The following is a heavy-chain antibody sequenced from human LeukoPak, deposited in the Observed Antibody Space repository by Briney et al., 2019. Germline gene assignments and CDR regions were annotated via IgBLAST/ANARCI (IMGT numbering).Heavy chain of an antibody. CDR1: GFTFSNYW. CDR3: AREPLRKRWFGS. CDR2: IKYDGSEK. V-gene: IGHV3-7*03. J-gene: IGHJ5*01. Sequence: PGGSLRLSCTASGFTFSNYWMSWVRQAPGKGLEWVANIKYDGSEKYYVDSVKGRLTISRDNAKNSLYLQMNSLRAEDTAVYYCAREPLRKRWFGSWGQGTLVTVSS.